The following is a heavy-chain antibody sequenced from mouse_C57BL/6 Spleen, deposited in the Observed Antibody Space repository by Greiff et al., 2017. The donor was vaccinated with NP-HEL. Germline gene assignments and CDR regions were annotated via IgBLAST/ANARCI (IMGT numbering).Heavy chain of an antibody. CDR2: ISSGGDYI. CDR3: TREEGLLRFAY. D-gene: IGHD2-3*01. V-gene: IGHV5-9-1*02. CDR1: GFTFSSYA. J-gene: IGHJ3*01. Sequence: EVQGVESGEGLVKPGGSLKLSCAASGFTFSSYAMSWVRQTPEKRLEWVAYISSGGDYIYYADTVKGRFTISRDNARNTLYLQMSSLKSEDTAMYYCTREEGLLRFAYWGQGTLVTVSA.